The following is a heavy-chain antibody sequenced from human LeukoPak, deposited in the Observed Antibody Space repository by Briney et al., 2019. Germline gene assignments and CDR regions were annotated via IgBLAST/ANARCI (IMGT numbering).Heavy chain of an antibody. Sequence: PSETLSLTCTVSGGSISSGGYYWSWIRQPPGKGLEWIGYIYHSGSTYYNPSLKSRVTISVDTSKNQFSLKLSSVTAADTAVYYCARVQAVTWYFDYWGQGTLVTVSS. V-gene: IGHV4-30-2*05. J-gene: IGHJ4*02. D-gene: IGHD5-18*01. CDR1: GGSISSGGYY. CDR3: ARVQAVTWYFDY. CDR2: IYHSGST.